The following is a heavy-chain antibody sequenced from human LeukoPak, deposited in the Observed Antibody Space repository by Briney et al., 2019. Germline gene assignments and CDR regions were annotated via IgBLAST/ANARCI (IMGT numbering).Heavy chain of an antibody. J-gene: IGHJ4*02. CDR3: AKNWNYMDF. D-gene: IGHD1-1*01. Sequence: PGGSLTLSCAASGFTFSSYGMHWVRQAPGKGLEGVAVISYDGSNTYYADSVKGRFTISRDNSKNTLYLQMNSLRAEDTAVYYCAKNWNYMDFWGQGTLVTVSS. V-gene: IGHV3-30*18. CDR2: ISYDGSNT. CDR1: GFTFSSYG.